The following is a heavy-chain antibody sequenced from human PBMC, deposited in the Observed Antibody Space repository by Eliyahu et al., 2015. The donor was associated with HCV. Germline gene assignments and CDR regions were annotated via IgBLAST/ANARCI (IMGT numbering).Heavy chain of an antibody. J-gene: IGHJ4*02. Sequence: QITLKESGPTLVKPTQTLTLTCTFSGFSLSTSGVGVGWIRQPPGKALEWLALIYWDDDKRYSPSLKSRLTITKDTSKNQVVLTMTNMDPVDTATYYCAHSPTVYCSGGSCYPLFDYWGQGTLVTVSS. D-gene: IGHD2-15*01. CDR1: GFSLSTSGVG. CDR3: AHSPTVYCSGGSCYPLFDY. CDR2: IYWDDDK. V-gene: IGHV2-5*02.